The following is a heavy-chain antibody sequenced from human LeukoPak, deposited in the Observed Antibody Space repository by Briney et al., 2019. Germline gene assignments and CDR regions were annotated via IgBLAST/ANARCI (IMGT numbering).Heavy chain of an antibody. J-gene: IGHJ6*02. V-gene: IGHV3-7*05. Sequence: QTGGSLRLSCTASGFTFSKYWMSWVSQTEEKGMEWVAKIKKEGSEKMYVDSVKGRFTISRDNAQSSLYLQMNSLRAEDTAVYYCARDPYSSSWSYGMDVWGQGTAVTVSS. D-gene: IGHD6-13*01. CDR2: IKKEGSEK. CDR1: GFTFSKYW. CDR3: ARDPYSSSWSYGMDV.